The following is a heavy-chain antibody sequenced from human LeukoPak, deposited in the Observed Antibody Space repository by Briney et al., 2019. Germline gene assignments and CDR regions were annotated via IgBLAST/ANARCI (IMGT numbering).Heavy chain of an antibody. Sequence: ASVKVSCKASGYTFSGYYMHWVRQAPGQGLEWMGWINPDSGGTNYAQKFQGRVTVTSDTSISTVYMELSRLRSDDTAIYYCARENTAMVTENWGQGTLVTVSS. D-gene: IGHD5-18*01. CDR2: INPDSGGT. CDR1: GYTFSGYY. CDR3: ARENTAMVTEN. V-gene: IGHV1-2*02. J-gene: IGHJ4*02.